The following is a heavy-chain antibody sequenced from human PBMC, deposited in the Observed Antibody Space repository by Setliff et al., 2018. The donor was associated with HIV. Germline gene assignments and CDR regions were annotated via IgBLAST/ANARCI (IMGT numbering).Heavy chain of an antibody. J-gene: IGHJ5*02. CDR3: ASAEGGWELGKWFDP. CDR1: GGTFSSYA. Sequence: SVKVSCKASGGTFSSYAINWVRQAPGQGLEWMGWLSDYNGNTNYAQNFQGRVTITADESTRTAYRELNDRRSEETAVYYCASAEGGWELGKWFDPWGQGTLVTVS. V-gene: IGHV1-69*13. D-gene: IGHD1-26*01. CDR2: LSDYNGNT.